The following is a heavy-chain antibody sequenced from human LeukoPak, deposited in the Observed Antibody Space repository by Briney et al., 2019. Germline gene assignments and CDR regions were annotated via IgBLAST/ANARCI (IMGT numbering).Heavy chain of an antibody. V-gene: IGHV3-66*02. Sequence: GGSLRLSCAASGFTVSSNNMNWVRQAPGKGLEWVSGIYSGDNTYYADSVKGRFTIPRDNSENTLYLQMNSLTAEDTAVYYCAREDRYTSGSFDYWGQGTLVTVSS. J-gene: IGHJ4*02. CDR1: GFTVSSNN. CDR2: IYSGDNT. CDR3: AREDRYTSGSFDY. D-gene: IGHD6-19*01.